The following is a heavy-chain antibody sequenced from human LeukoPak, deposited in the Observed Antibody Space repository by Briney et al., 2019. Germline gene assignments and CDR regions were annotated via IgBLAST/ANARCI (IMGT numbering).Heavy chain of an antibody. CDR1: GYTFTGYY. CDR3: AREMDTATIYYFDY. CDR2: INPNSGGT. J-gene: IGHJ4*02. V-gene: IGHV1-2*02. Sequence: ASVKVSCKASGYTFTGYYMHWVRQAPGQGLEWMGWINPNSGGTNYAQKFQGRDTMTRDTSISTAYMELSRLRSDDTAVYYCAREMDTATIYYFDYWGQGTLVTVSS. D-gene: IGHD5-18*01.